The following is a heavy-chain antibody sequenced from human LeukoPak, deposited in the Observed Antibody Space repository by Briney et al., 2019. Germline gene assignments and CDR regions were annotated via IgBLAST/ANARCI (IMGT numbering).Heavy chain of an antibody. J-gene: IGHJ4*02. CDR1: GFTFSTYG. Sequence: GGSLRPSCAASGFTFSTYGMHWVRQAPGKGLEWVAVISYDGSNIYYADSVRGRFTISRDNSRDTLSLQMNSLRPEDTAVYYCAKDRSSSWSFDYWGQGTLVTVSS. CDR3: AKDRSSSWSFDY. V-gene: IGHV3-30*18. D-gene: IGHD6-13*01. CDR2: ISYDGSNI.